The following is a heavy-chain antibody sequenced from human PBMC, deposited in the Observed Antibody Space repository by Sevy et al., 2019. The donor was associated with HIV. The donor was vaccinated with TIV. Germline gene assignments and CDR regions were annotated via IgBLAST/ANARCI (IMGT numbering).Heavy chain of an antibody. V-gene: IGHV3-21*01. CDR3: ARASDVVVPAAIITAFCDY. J-gene: IGHJ4*02. Sequence: GGSLRLSCAASGFTFNTHAMNWVRQAPGKGLEWVSVISGIGSSTYYADSVKGRFTISRDNAKNSLYLQMNSLRAEDTAVYYCARASDVVVPAAIITAFCDYWGQGTLVTVSS. CDR1: GFTFNTHA. CDR2: ISGIGSST. D-gene: IGHD2-2*01.